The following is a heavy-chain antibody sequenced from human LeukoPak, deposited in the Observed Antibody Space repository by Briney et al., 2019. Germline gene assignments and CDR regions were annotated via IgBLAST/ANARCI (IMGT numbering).Heavy chain of an antibody. CDR2: IYYGGSN. J-gene: IGHJ5*02. V-gene: IGHV4-59*08. Sequence: TLCLTCTVSGFSITTYYRSWIRQPPGKGLEWIAFIYYGGSNNYNPSLKSRVAISLATSKTQFSLRLTYVTAADTAVYYCARHVIYSGVYSYWFDPWGLGTLVTVSS. D-gene: IGHD5-12*01. CDR3: ARHVIYSGVYSYWFDP. CDR1: GFSITTYY.